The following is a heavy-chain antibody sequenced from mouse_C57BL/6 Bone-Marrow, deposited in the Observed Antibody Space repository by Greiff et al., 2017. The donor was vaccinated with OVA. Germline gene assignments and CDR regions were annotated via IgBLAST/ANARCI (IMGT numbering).Heavy chain of an antibody. D-gene: IGHD2-5*01. J-gene: IGHJ1*03. V-gene: IGHV1-64*01. CDR2: IHPNSGST. CDR3: ARESNYLWYFDV. Sequence: QVQLQQPGAELVKPGASVKLSCKASGYTFTSYWMHWVKQRPGQGLEWIGMIHPNSGSTNYNEKFKSKATLTVDKSSSTAYMQLSSLTSEDSAVYYCARESNYLWYFDVWCTGTTVTVSS. CDR1: GYTFTSYW.